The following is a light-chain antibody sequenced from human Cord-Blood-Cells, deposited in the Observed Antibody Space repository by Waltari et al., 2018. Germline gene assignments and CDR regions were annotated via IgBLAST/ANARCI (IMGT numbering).Light chain of an antibody. J-gene: IGLJ3*02. V-gene: IGLV2-14*01. CDR3: SAYTSSSTLGV. CDR1: SSDVGGYNY. Sequence: QSALTQPASVSGSPGQSITISCTGTSSDVGGYNYVSWYQQHPGKAPKLTIYDVSNRPSGVSNRFSGSKSGNTASLTSSGLQAEDEADYYCSAYTSSSTLGVFGGGTKLTVL. CDR2: DVS.